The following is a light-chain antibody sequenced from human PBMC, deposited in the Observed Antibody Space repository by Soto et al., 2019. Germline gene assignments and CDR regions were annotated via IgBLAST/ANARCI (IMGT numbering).Light chain of an antibody. Sequence: QSALTQPASVSGSPGQSITLSCTGTSSDIGGYDYVSWYQRHPGKAPKLIIYDVNNRPSGVSNRFSGSKSGTTASLTISGLQAEDEADSYCTSYASGSSHVVFGGGTKLTVL. CDR1: SSDIGGYDY. J-gene: IGLJ2*01. CDR3: TSYASGSSHVV. CDR2: DVN. V-gene: IGLV2-14*01.